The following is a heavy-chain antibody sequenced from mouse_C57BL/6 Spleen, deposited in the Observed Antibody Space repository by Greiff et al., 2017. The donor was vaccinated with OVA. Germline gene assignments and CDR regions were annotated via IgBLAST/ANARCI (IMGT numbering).Heavy chain of an antibody. CDR3: TRLKYLDSMDY. J-gene: IGHJ4*01. D-gene: IGHD5-1*01. CDR2: IDPETGGT. V-gene: IGHV1-15*01. CDR1: GYTFTDYE. Sequence: QVQLQQSGAELVRPGASVTLSCKASGYTFTDYEMHWVKQTPVHGLEWIGAIDPETGGTAYNQKFKGQAILTADKSSSTAYMELRSLTSEDAAVYYCTRLKYLDSMDYWGQGTSVTVSS.